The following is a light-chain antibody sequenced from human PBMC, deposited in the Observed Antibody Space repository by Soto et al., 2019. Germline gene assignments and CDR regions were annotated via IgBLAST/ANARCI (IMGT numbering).Light chain of an antibody. Sequence: QSALTQPPSASGSPGQSVTISCTGTSSDVGGYNSVSWYQQHPGKVPKLMIYEVSKRPSGVPDRFSGSKSVNTASLTVSGLQAEDEADYCCSSYAGSNNVVFGGGTKVTVL. V-gene: IGLV2-8*01. CDR2: EVS. J-gene: IGLJ2*01. CDR1: SSDVGGYNS. CDR3: SSYAGSNNVV.